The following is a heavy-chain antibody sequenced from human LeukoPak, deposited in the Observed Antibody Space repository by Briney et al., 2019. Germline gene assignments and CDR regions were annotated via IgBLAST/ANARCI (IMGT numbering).Heavy chain of an antibody. J-gene: IGHJ4*02. V-gene: IGHV4-30-4*08. CDR2: IYYSGST. Sequence: PSETLSLTCTVSGGSTTSGDYYWSWIRQPPGKGLEWIGYIYYSGSTYYNPYLKSRVTMSVDTSKNQFSLRLSSVTAADTAVYYCARGGYYYDSSGYYYPFDYWGQGTLVTVSS. D-gene: IGHD3-22*01. CDR3: ARGGYYYDSSGYYYPFDY. CDR1: GGSTTSGDYY.